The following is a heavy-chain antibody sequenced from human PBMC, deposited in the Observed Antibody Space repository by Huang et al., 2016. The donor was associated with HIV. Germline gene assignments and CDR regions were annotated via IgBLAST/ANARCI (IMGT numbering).Heavy chain of an antibody. CDR1: EGTFSSYS. J-gene: IGHJ4*02. D-gene: IGHD5-18*01. Sequence: VQLIQSGAEVKTTGSSVRVSCRASEGTFSSYSIGWMRQAPGQGLEWRGGIIPIFGTTTYAQKVQGRVSIAADESTSTAYMDLNSLRSEDTAVYYCARAALVNNQYFDYWGQGTLVTVSS. V-gene: IGHV1-69*13. CDR3: ARAALVNNQYFDY. CDR2: IIPIFGTT.